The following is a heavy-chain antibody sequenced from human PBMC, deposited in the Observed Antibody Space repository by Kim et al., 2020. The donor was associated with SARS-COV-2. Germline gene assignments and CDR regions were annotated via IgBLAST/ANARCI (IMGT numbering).Heavy chain of an antibody. CDR1: GFTFNNYA. V-gene: IGHV3-23*01. CDR2: ISGSGGGS. CDR3: AKSVRAMYGASFGTGVGFDN. D-gene: IGHD3-10*01. J-gene: IGHJ4*02. Sequence: GGSLRLSCTASGFTFNNYAMTWVRQSPGKGLSWVSTISGSGGGSFYADSVKGRFTISRDNSNNTVYLQMDGLREDDTGIYFCAKSVRAMYGASFGTGVGFDNWGQGTLFTVSS.